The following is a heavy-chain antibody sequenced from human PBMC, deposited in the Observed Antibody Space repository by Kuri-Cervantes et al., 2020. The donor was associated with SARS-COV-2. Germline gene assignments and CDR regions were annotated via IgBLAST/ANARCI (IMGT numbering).Heavy chain of an antibody. V-gene: IGHV3-30*02. D-gene: IGHD1-1*01. CDR2: IRYDGSNK. CDR1: GFTFSSYG. Sequence: GESLKISCAASGFTFSSYGMHWVRQAPGKGLEWVAFIRYDGSNKYYADSVKGRFTISRDNSKNTLYLQMNSLRAEDTAVYYCAKVPISGTKYFQHWGQGTLVTVSS. J-gene: IGHJ1*01. CDR3: AKVPISGTKYFQH.